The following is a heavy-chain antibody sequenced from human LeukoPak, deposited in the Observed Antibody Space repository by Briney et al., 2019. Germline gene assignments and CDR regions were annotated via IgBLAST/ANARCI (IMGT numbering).Heavy chain of an antibody. J-gene: IGHJ4*02. CDR2: IKSKTDGGTT. V-gene: IGHV3-15*01. Sequence: GGSVRLSCAASGFTFSNAWMSWVRQAPGKGPEWVGRIKSKTDGGTTDYAAPVKGRFTISRDDSKNTLYLQMNSLKTENTAVYYCTTDTYSGSSHGGYWGQGTLVTVSS. CDR3: TTDTYSGSSHGGY. D-gene: IGHD1-26*01. CDR1: GFTFSNAW.